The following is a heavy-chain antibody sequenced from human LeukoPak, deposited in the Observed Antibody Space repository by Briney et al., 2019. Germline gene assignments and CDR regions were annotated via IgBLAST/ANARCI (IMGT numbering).Heavy chain of an antibody. J-gene: IGHJ4*02. CDR1: GGTFSSYA. CDR3: AREKGELTKRYYFDY. CDR2: IIPIFGTA. V-gene: IGHV1-69*05. Sequence: SVKVSCKASGGTFSSYAISWVRQAPGQGLEWMGRIIPIFGTANYAQKFQGRVTITTDESTSTAYMELSSLRSEDTAVYYCAREKGELTKRYYFDYWGQGTLVTVPS. D-gene: IGHD1-26*01.